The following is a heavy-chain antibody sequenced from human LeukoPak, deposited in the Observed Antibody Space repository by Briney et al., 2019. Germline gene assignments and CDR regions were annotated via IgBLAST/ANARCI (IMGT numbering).Heavy chain of an antibody. CDR3: ARESLGSVDPRRYSTTVSQDV. V-gene: IGHV3-9*01. Sequence: PGGSLRLSCAASGFTFDDYAMHWVRQAPGKGLEWVSGISWNSGSIGYADSVKGRFTISRDNAKNTLYLQMHSLRAEDTAVYYCARESLGSVDPRRYSTTVSQDVWGKGTTVTISS. J-gene: IGHJ6*04. CDR1: GFTFDDYA. CDR2: ISWNSGSI. D-gene: IGHD4-17*01.